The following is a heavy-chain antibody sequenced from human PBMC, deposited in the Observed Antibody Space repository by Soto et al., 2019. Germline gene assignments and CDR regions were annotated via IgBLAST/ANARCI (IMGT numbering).Heavy chain of an antibody. D-gene: IGHD3-3*01. CDR3: ARGHYDFWSGYYWLDY. V-gene: IGHV4-31*03. CDR1: GGSISSGFYY. J-gene: IGHJ4*02. CDR2: IYYSGST. Sequence: SETLSLTFPVSGGSISSGFYYWRWLRPHPGKGLEWIGYIYYSGSTYYNPYLKSRVTISVDTSKNQFSLKLSSVTAADTAVYYCARGHYDFWSGYYWLDYWGQGTLVNVSS.